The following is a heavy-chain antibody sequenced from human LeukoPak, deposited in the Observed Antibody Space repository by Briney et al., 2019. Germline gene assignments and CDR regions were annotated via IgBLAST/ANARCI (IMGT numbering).Heavy chain of an antibody. V-gene: IGHV3-23*01. J-gene: IGHJ4*02. CDR2: ISGSGGSA. Sequence: PGGSLRLSCAASGFTFSSYAMSWVRQAPGKGLEWVSAISGSGGSAYYADSVKGRFTISRDNSKNTLYLQMNSLRAEDTAVYYCAKIPPPNYDSSGYYSGFDYWGQGTLVTVSS. CDR1: GFTFSSYA. CDR3: AKIPPPNYDSSGYYSGFDY. D-gene: IGHD3-22*01.